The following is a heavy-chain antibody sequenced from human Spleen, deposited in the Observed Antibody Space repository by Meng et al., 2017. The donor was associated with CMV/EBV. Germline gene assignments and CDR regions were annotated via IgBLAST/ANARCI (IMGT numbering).Heavy chain of an antibody. J-gene: IGHJ4*02. CDR3: ARCHSYGALDY. CDR1: GFTFSSYG. V-gene: IGHV3-30*02. D-gene: IGHD5-18*01. CDR2: IRYDGSNK. Sequence: QVRLGESGGGVVQPGGSLRLSCAASGFTFSSYGMHWVRQAPGKGLEWVAFIRYDGSNKYYADSVKGRFTISRDNSKNTLYLQMNSLRAEDTAVYYCARCHSYGALDYWGQGTLVTVSS.